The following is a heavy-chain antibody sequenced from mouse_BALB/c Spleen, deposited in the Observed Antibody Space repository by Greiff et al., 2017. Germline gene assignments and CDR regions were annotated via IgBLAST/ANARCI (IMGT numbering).Heavy chain of an antibody. CDR2: ISDGGSYT. Sequence: EVHLVESGGGLVKPGGSLKLSCAASGFTFSDYYMYWVRQTPEKRLEWVATISDGGSYTYYPDSVKGRFTISRDNAKNNLYLQMSSLKSEDTAMYYCARGDWYFDVWGAGTTVTVSS. V-gene: IGHV5-4*02. J-gene: IGHJ1*01. CDR1: GFTFSDYY. CDR3: ARGDWYFDV.